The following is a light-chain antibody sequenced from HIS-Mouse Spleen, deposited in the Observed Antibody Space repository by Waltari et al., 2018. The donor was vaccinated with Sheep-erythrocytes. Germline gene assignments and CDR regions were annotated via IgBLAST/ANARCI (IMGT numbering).Light chain of an antibody. Sequence: QSALTQPASVSGSPGQSITISCTGTSSDVGGYNYVSWYQQHPCKAPKLMIYDVSNRPPGVSNRFSGSKSGNTASLTISGLQAEDEADYYCSSYTSSSTLVVFGGGTKLTVL. CDR1: SSDVGGYNY. CDR2: DVS. CDR3: SSYTSSSTLVV. V-gene: IGLV2-14*03. J-gene: IGLJ2*01.